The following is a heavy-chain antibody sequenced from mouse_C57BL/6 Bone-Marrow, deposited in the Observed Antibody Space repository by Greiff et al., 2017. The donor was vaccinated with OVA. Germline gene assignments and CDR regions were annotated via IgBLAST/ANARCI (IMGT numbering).Heavy chain of an antibody. CDR3: ANLGRFDY. D-gene: IGHD4-1*01. CDR1: GYAFSSSW. CDR2: IYPGDGDT. V-gene: IGHV1-82*01. Sequence: VQGVESGPELVKPGASVKISCKASGYAFSSSWMNWVKQRPGKGLEWIGRIYPGDGDTNYNGKFKGKATLTADKSSSTAYMQLSSLTSEDSAVYFCANLGRFDYWGQGTTLTVSS. J-gene: IGHJ2*01.